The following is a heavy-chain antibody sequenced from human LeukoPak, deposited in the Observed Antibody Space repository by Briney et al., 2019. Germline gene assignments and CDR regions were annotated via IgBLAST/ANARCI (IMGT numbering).Heavy chain of an antibody. CDR3: AKDVTWEPEYFQH. J-gene: IGHJ1*01. Sequence: GGSLRLSCAASGSTFSSYAMSWVRQAPGKGLEWVSAISGSGGSTYYADSVKGRFTISRDNSKNTLYLQMNSLRAEDTAVYYCAKDVTWEPEYFQHWGQGTLVTVSS. D-gene: IGHD1-26*01. CDR2: ISGSGGST. V-gene: IGHV3-23*01. CDR1: GSTFSSYA.